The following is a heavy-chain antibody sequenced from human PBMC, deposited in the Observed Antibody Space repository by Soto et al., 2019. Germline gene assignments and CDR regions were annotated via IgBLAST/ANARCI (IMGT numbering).Heavy chain of an antibody. J-gene: IGHJ4*02. D-gene: IGHD3-10*01. Sequence: LVQSGAEVKKPGSSVRVSCKATFGRNTVCWVRQAPGQGLEWVGGISPFVGITHYAQKFQGRVTITADESTSTAYMELGSLTSDDTAVYYCAKTHFYATGGVFDYFDYWGQGTLVTVSS. V-gene: IGHV1-69*01. CDR3: AKTHFYATGGVFDYFDY. CDR1: TFGRNT. CDR2: ISPFVGIT.